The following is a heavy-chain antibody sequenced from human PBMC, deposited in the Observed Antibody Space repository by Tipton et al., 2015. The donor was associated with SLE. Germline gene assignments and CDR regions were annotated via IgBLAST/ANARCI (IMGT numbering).Heavy chain of an antibody. CDR1: GYTFTDFG. J-gene: IGHJ6*04. V-gene: IGHV1-18*01. Sequence: QSGAEVKKPGASVTVSCRASGYTFTDFGVTWVRQAPGQGLEWVGWISAYNGKTNYAQMVEGRVTMSTAYMELNSLRSEDTAVYYCARVPVRTTGGFGRFRMDVWGKGTTVTVSS. CDR3: ARVPVRTTGGFGRFRMDV. CDR2: ISAYNGKT. D-gene: IGHD1-1*01.